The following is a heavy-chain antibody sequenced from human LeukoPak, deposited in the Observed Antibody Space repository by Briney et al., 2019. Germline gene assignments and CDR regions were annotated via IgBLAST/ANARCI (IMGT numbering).Heavy chain of an antibody. J-gene: IGHJ4*02. D-gene: IGHD2-15*01. V-gene: IGHV1-2*02. CDR2: LNANSGGT. CDR1: GYTFTSYG. CDR3: VGEYCSGAWCSAGFDY. Sequence: VASVKVSCKASGYTFTSYGISWVRQAPGQGPEWMGWLNANSGGTKSAQKFQGRVTMTRDTSISTAYMELSSLTSDDTARYYCVGEYCSGAWCSAGFDYWGQGTLVTVSS.